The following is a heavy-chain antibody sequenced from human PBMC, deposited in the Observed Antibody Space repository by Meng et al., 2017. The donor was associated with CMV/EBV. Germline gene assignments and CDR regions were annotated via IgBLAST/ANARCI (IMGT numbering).Heavy chain of an antibody. CDR1: GGSFSGYY. D-gene: IGHD3-3*01. V-gene: IGHV4-34*01. CDR3: AGASFWSGYYDY. Sequence: SETLSLTCAVYGGSFSGYYWSWIRQPPGKGLEWIGEINDSGSTNYNPSLKSRVTISVDTSKSKFSLKLSSVTAADTAVYYCAGASFWSGYYDYWGQGTLVTVSS. J-gene: IGHJ4*02. CDR2: INDSGST.